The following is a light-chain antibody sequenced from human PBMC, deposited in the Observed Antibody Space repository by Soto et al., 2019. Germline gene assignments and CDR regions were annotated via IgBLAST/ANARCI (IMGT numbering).Light chain of an antibody. CDR3: QQASTFPFT. J-gene: IGKJ4*01. CDR2: AAS. CDR1: QSISSW. Sequence: DIQMTQSPSTLSASVGDRVTITCRASQSISSWLAWYQQKPGKAPKLLIYAASNLQSGVPSRFSGSASGTEFTLTISSLQPEDFATYYCQQASTFPFTFGGGTEVQIK. V-gene: IGKV1-12*01.